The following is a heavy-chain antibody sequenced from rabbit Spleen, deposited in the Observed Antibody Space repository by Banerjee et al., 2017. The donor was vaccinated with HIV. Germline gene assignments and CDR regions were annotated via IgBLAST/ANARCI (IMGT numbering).Heavy chain of an antibody. V-gene: IGHV1S45*01. D-gene: IGHD4-1*01. J-gene: IGHJ4*01. CDR1: GFSFSNKAV. Sequence: QEQLVESGGGLVKPEGSLKLSCTASGFSFSNKAVMCWVRQAPGKGLEWIACINAITGKAVYASWAKGRFTISKASSTTVTLQMTSLTAADTATYFCARETSSGWGVVLYYFNLWGPGTLVTVS. CDR2: INAITGKA. CDR3: ARETSSGWGVVLYYFNL.